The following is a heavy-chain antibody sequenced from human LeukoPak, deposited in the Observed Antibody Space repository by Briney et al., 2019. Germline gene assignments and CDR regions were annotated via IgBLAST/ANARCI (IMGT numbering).Heavy chain of an antibody. V-gene: IGHV4-59*08. CDR2: INHVGDT. D-gene: IGHD4-17*01. J-gene: IGHJ4*02. Sequence: SETLSLTCTVSGGSISSYYWSWIRQPPGKGLEWIGEINHVGDTNCNPSLKSRVTISVDTSKNQFSLKLSSVTAADTAVYYCARHSDGDHFDYWGQGTLVTVSS. CDR3: ARHSDGDHFDY. CDR1: GGSISSYY.